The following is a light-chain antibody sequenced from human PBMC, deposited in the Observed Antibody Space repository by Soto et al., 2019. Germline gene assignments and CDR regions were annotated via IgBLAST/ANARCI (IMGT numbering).Light chain of an antibody. CDR1: NSNIGINT. J-gene: IGLJ1*01. CDR2: ADN. CDR3: AAWAYTLNGRYV. Sequence: QSVLTQPPSASGTPGQRVTISCSGSNSNIGINTVRWYQQVPGTAPRVLIYADNQRPSGVPDRFSGSKSGTSASLAITWLQSEDEAAYYCAAWAYTLNGRYVFGTGTKLTVL. V-gene: IGLV1-44*01.